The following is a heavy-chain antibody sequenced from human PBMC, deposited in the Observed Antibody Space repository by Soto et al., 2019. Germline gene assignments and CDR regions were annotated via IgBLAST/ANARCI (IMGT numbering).Heavy chain of an antibody. D-gene: IGHD1-26*01. CDR2: IYYSGST. CDR3: ARRYGGNFDY. V-gene: IGHV4-59*01. J-gene: IGHJ4*02. Sequence: QVQLQESGPGLVKPSETLSLTCTVSGGSISSYYWSWIRQPPGKGLEWIGYIYYSGSTNYNPSLXGXAXTXXDTSKNQFSLTLSSVTAADTAVYYCARRYGGNFDYWGQGTLVTVSS. CDR1: GGSISSYY.